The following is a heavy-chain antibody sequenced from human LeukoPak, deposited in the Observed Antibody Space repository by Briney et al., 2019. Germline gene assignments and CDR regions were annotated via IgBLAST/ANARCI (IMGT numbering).Heavy chain of an antibody. CDR2: INTNTGNP. J-gene: IGHJ6*03. Sequence: GASVKVSCKASGYTFTGYYMHWVRQAPGKGLEWMGWINTNTGNPTYAQGFTGRFVFSLDTSVSTAYLQIRSLKAEDTAVYYCARTYGESSLRRYYYMDVWGKGTTVTVSS. CDR3: ARTYGESSLRRYYYMDV. CDR1: GYTFTGYY. V-gene: IGHV7-4-1*02. D-gene: IGHD4-17*01.